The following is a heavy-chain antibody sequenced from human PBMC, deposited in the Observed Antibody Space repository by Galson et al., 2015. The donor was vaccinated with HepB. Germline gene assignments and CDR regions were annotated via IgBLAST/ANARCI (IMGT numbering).Heavy chain of an antibody. J-gene: IGHJ4*02. D-gene: IGHD1-20*01. CDR1: GGSISSSSYY. Sequence: QVQLQESGPGLVKPSETLSLTCTVSGGSISSSSYYWGWIRQPPGKGLEWIGSIYYSGSTYYNPSLKSRVTISVDTSKNQFSLKLSSVTAADTAVYYCARDLITGTTSDYWGQGTLVTVSS. CDR3: ARDLITGTTSDY. CDR2: IYYSGST. V-gene: IGHV4-39*07.